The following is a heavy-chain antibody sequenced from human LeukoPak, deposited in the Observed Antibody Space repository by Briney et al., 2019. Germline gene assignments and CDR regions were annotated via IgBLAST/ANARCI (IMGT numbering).Heavy chain of an antibody. CDR1: GGSISSDY. CDR2: MYYSGST. V-gene: IGHV4-59*08. J-gene: IGHJ5*01. D-gene: IGHD3-10*01. Sequence: SETLSLTCTVSGGSISSDYWSWIRQPPGKGLEWIGYMYYSGSTNYNPSLKSRVTISVDTSKNQFSLRLSSVTAADTAVYCCARGPLYGSGNYYFDSWGQGTLVTVSS. CDR3: ARGPLYGSGNYYFDS.